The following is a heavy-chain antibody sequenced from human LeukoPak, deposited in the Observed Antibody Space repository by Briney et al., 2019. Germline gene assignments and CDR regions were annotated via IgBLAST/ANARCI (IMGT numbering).Heavy chain of an antibody. CDR1: GYTFTGYY. D-gene: IGHD5-24*01. J-gene: IGHJ4*02. Sequence: ASVKVSCKASGYTFTGYYMHWVRQAPGQELEWMGWINPNSGGTNYAQKFQGRVTMTRDTSISTAYMELSRLRSDDTAVYYCARDLGFRGDGYIDYWGQGTLVTVSS. CDR3: ARDLGFRGDGYIDY. CDR2: INPNSGGT. V-gene: IGHV1-2*02.